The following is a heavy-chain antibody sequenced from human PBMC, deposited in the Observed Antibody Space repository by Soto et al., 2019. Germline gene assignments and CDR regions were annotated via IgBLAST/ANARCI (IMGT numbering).Heavy chain of an antibody. J-gene: IGHJ4*02. CDR3: AKDQNDFWSAVDY. Sequence: GGSLRLSCAASGFTFSSYGMHWVRQAPGKGLEWVAVISYDGSNKYYADSVKGRFTISRDNSKNTLYLQMNSLRAEDTAVYYCAKDQNDFWSAVDYWGQGTQVTVSS. CDR1: GFTFSSYG. D-gene: IGHD3-3*01. V-gene: IGHV3-30*18. CDR2: ISYDGSNK.